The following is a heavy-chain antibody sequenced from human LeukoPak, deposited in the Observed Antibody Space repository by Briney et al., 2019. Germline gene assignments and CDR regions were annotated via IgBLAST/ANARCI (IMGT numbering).Heavy chain of an antibody. D-gene: IGHD2-2*01. CDR1: GFTFSSYA. Sequence: PGGSLRLSCAASGFTFSSYAMHWVRQARGKGLEWVAVISYDGSNKYYADSVKGRFTISRDNSKNTLYLQMNSLRAEDTAVYYCARAPSSGPNGLLDYWGQGTLVTVSS. CDR3: ARAPSSGPNGLLDY. V-gene: IGHV3-30*04. CDR2: ISYDGSNK. J-gene: IGHJ4*02.